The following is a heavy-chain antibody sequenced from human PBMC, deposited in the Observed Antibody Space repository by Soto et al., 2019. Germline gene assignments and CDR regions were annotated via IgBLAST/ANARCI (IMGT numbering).Heavy chain of an antibody. V-gene: IGHV3-23*01. CDR1: GFTFSSYA. CDR2: ISGSGGST. J-gene: IGHJ6*02. CDR3: AKDLPPGGRYYYGMDV. D-gene: IGHD1-26*01. Sequence: EVQLLESGGCLVQPGGSLRLSCAASGFTFSSYAMSWVRQAPGKGLEWVSAISGSGGSTYYADSVKGRFTISRDNSKNTLYLQMNSLRAEDTAVYYCAKDLPPGGRYYYGMDVWGQGTTVTVSS.